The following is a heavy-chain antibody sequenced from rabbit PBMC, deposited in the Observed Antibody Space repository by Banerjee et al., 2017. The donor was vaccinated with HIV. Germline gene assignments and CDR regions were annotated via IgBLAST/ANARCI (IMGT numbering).Heavy chain of an antibody. CDR1: GVSFSLSSY. Sequence: QSLEESGGDLVKPGASLTLTCTASGVSFSLSSYMCWVRQAPGKGLEWVACAVAGSSDSTYSATWAKGRFTISKTSSTTVTLQMTSLTAADTATYFCARDLDDVIGWNFGWWGQGTLVTVS. CDR2: AVAGSSDST. J-gene: IGHJ6*01. CDR3: ARDLDDVIGWNFGW. V-gene: IGHV1S40*01. D-gene: IGHD4-1*01.